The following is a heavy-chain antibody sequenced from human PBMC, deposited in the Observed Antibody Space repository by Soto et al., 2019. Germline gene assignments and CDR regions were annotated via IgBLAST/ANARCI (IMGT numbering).Heavy chain of an antibody. D-gene: IGHD3-16*01. CDR1: GFTFSSYG. CDR2: ISSDGSNK. V-gene: IGHV3-30*18. J-gene: IGHJ6*02. CDR3: AKDLHFGEYYYYGMDV. Sequence: GGALRLSCEASGFTFSSYGLHWFRQAPFKGLEWVAVISSDGSNKYYADSVKGRFTISRDNSKNTLYLQMNSLRAEDTAVYYCAKDLHFGEYYYYGMDVWGQGTTLTVSS.